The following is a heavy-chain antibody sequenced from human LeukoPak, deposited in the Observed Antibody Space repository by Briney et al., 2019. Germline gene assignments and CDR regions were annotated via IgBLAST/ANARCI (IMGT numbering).Heavy chain of an antibody. CDR3: ARDPTVTDYYRYFDY. Sequence: ASVTVSCKASGYTFTGYYMHWVRQAPGQGLEWMGIINPSGGSTNYAQKLQGRVTMTRDTSTDTVYMELSSLRSEDTAVYYCARDPTVTDYYRYFDYWGQGTLVTVSS. V-gene: IGHV1-46*04. D-gene: IGHD4-17*01. CDR2: INPSGGST. CDR1: GYTFTGYY. J-gene: IGHJ4*02.